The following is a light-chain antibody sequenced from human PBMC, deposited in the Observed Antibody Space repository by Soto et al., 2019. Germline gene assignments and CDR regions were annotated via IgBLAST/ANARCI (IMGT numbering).Light chain of an antibody. CDR1: QNINTY. J-gene: IGKJ1*01. CDR2: GAS. CDR3: QQYTNWPSWT. V-gene: IGKV3-15*01. Sequence: EKVMTQSPAPLSMSPGERATLSCRASQNINTYLAWYQQKPGQAPRLLIYGASTRATGIPARFSGSGSGTVFTLSISSLQSEDFAVYYCQQYTNWPSWTFGQGTKVEIK.